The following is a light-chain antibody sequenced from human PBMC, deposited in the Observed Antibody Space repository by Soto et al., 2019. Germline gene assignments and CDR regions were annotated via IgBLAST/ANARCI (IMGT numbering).Light chain of an antibody. CDR2: GAS. CDR3: HQYGSSSWT. Sequence: EIMLTQSPGTLSLSPWARATLSFTASQSVSSNYLAWYQQKHGQAPRLLIYGASSRATGIPDRFSGSGSGTDFTLTITRLEPEDFAVYYCHQYGSSSWTFGQGTKVDIK. CDR1: QSVSSNY. J-gene: IGKJ1*01. V-gene: IGKV3-20*01.